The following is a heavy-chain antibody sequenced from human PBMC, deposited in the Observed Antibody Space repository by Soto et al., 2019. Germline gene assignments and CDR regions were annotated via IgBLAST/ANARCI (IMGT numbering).Heavy chain of an antibody. CDR2: IKDDGGEK. J-gene: IGHJ4*02. CDR1: GFTFSGYW. V-gene: IGHV3-7*01. D-gene: IGHD2-15*01. CDR3: ARDGYCSGGRCYRRNDY. Sequence: EVQLVESGGGLVQPGGSLRLSCAASGFTFSGYWMTWARQAPGKGLEWVAQIKDDGGEKFYVDSVKGRFTISRDNADNLLYLQMNSLRAEDTAVYFCARDGYCSGGRCYRRNDYWGQGTVVIVSS.